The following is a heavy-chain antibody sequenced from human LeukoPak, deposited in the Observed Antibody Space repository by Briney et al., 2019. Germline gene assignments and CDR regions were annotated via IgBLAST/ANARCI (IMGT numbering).Heavy chain of an antibody. V-gene: IGHV1-2*02. CDR1: GYTFSGHY. D-gene: IGHD5-12*01. CDR3: AKDRARVATMVDGFEV. Sequence: ASVKVSCKASGYTFSGHYIHWVRQAPGQGLEWMGWISPDSGASKYAQRFQGRVIMTRDTSISTAYRELSSLRSDDTAVYYCAKDRARVATMVDGFEVWGQGTMVTVS. J-gene: IGHJ3*01. CDR2: ISPDSGAS.